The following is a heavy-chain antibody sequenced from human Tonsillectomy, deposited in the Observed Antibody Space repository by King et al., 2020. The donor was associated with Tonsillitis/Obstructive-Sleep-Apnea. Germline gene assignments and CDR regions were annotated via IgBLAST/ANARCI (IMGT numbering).Heavy chain of an antibody. J-gene: IGHJ5*02. CDR3: AGTGAXGNWXXP. Sequence: VQLQESGPGLVKPSETLSLTCTVSGGSISSYYWSWIRQPPGKGLEWIGYIYYSGSTNYNPSLKSRVTISIDTSKNQFSLKLTSVTAADTALYYCAGTGAXGNWXXPWXXGTLVTVSS. CDR2: IYYSGST. D-gene: IGHD4/OR15-4a*01. V-gene: IGHV4-59*08. CDR1: GGSISSYY.